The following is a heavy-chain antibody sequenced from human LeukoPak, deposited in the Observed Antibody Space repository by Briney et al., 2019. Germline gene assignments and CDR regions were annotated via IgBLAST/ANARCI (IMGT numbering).Heavy chain of an antibody. V-gene: IGHV5-10-1*01. CDR1: GYSFTNYM. CDR2: IDTSDSYT. CDR3: ARNEFLSMKNYYYYGMVV. Sequence: GESLKICCKGSGYSFTNYMISLVRQMPGKGLEWMGRIDTSDSYTNYSPSFQSHVTISADKSISTAYLQWSSLKASDTAMYYCARNEFLSMKNYYYYGMVVWGQGTTVTVSS. D-gene: IGHD2/OR15-2a*01. J-gene: IGHJ6*02.